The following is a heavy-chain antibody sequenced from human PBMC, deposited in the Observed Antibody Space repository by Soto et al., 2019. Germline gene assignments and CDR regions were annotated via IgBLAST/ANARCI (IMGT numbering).Heavy chain of an antibody. CDR2: ISYNGST. Sequence: PSETLSLTCSVSCGSIISGGFYWNWIRQRPGKGLEWIGYISYNGSTYYSPSLKSRVIISVDTSKNQISLKLSSVTAADTAVYYCAREPPSYHYNNGVQEWFGPWGQGTLVTVSS. J-gene: IGHJ5*02. CDR3: AREPPSYHYNNGVQEWFGP. D-gene: IGHD2-8*01. V-gene: IGHV4-31*03. CDR1: CGSIISGGFY.